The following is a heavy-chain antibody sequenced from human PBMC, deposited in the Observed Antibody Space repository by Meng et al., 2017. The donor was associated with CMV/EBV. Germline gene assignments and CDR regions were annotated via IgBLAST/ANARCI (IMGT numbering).Heavy chain of an antibody. V-gene: IGHV4-39*07. CDR3: ARGGALSTFGLDV. CDR2: IYYSGST. J-gene: IGHJ6*02. Sequence: GSLRLSCSVSGGPSSSSRYYWGWLRQPPGKGLEWIGSIYYSGSTYYSSSPKSRVTISVDTSKNQVSLKLSSVTASDTAVYYCARGGALSTFGLDVWGQGTTVTVSS. D-gene: IGHD3-16*01. CDR1: GGPSSSSRYY.